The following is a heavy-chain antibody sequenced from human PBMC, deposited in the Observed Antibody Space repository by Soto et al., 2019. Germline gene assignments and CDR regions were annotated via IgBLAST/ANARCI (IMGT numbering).Heavy chain of an antibody. Sequence: QVQLVQSGPEVKKPGASVKVSCKTSGYTFTSYGITWVRQAPGQGLEWMGWISTKKGDTDYAQKFQGRGTMTTDTSTSTGYMELRSLRSDDTAIYYCATRSPAFDFWGQGTLVTVS. J-gene: IGHJ4*02. V-gene: IGHV1-18*04. CDR1: GYTFTSYG. CDR3: ATRSPAFDF. CDR2: ISTKKGDT.